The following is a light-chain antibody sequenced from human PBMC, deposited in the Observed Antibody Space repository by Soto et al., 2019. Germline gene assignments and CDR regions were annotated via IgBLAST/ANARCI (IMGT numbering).Light chain of an antibody. J-gene: IGKJ3*01. CDR2: DAT. CDR3: QQYNSYSPSFT. Sequence: DIQMTQSPSSLSASVGDRVTIICRASQNINSYLAWFQQKPGKAPKSLIYDATSLQSGVPSRFSGSGSGTEFTLTISSLQPDDFATYYCQQYNSYSPSFTFGPGTKVDIK. CDR1: QNINSY. V-gene: IGKV1-16*01.